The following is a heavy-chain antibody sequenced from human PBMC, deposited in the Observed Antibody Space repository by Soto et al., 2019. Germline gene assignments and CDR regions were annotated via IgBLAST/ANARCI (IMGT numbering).Heavy chain of an antibody. J-gene: IGHJ4*02. CDR1: GYTFTSDG. V-gene: IGHV1-18*04. CDR2: ITVNSGNT. CDR3: ARASIYGTYYYFDH. Sequence: ASVKVSCKASGYTFTSDGITCVRQAPGQGLEWMGWITVNSGNTHYAQKLQGRVTMTTDTSTTTAYMELWSLRSDDTAVYYCARASIYGTYYYFDHWGQGTPATVSS. D-gene: IGHD1-26*01.